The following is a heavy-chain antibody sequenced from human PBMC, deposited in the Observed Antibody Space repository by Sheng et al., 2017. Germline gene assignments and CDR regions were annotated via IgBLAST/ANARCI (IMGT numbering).Heavy chain of an antibody. CDR1: GFTVSSNY. V-gene: IGHV3-53*01. Sequence: EVQLVESGGGLIQPGGSLRLSCAASGFTVSSNYMSWVRQAPGKGLEWVSVIYSGGSTYYADSVKGRFTISRDNSKNTLYLQMNSLRAEDTAVYYCARVFFDLHGRWLQFAYWGQGTLVTVSS. D-gene: IGHD3-9*01. J-gene: IGHJ4*02. CDR3: ARVFFDLHGRWLQFAY. CDR2: IYSGGST.